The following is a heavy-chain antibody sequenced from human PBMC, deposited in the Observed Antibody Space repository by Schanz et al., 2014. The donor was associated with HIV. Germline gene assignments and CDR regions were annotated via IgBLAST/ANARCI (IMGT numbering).Heavy chain of an antibody. CDR2: ISGNGGST. J-gene: IGHJ4*02. CDR1: TFTFNNYD. Sequence: EVQLLESGGGLVQPGGSLRLSCAASTFTFNNYDMGWVRQAPGKGLEWVSGISGNGGSTYHADSVKGRFTISRDNSNSTLYLHMNSLRADDTAIYYCAKDWTTVVGTTSHLDSWGQGTLVTVSA. D-gene: IGHD2-21*01. CDR3: AKDWTTVVGTTSHLDS. V-gene: IGHV3-23*01.